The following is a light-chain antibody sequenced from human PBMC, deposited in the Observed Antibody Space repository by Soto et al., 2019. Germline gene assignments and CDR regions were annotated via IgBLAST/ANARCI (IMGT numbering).Light chain of an antibody. V-gene: IGKV1-39*01. Sequence: DIQMTQSPSSLSASVGDRVTITCRASQSISSYLNWYQQKPGKAPKLLIYAASSLQSGVPSRFSGSVSGTSFTLTISSLQPEDFATYYCQQSYSTPVTFGGGTKVEIK. CDR2: AAS. CDR3: QQSYSTPVT. CDR1: QSISSY. J-gene: IGKJ4*01.